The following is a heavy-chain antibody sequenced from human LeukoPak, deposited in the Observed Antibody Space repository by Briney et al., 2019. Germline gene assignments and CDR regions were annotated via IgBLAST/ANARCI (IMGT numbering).Heavy chain of an antibody. D-gene: IGHD5-12*01. J-gene: IGHJ4*02. Sequence: GSLILSCAASGFPFNRYWMSWVRQAPGKELQWVANIKQDGSAKYYVDSVKGRFTISRDNAKNSLYLQMNSLRAEDTAVYYCARVEASGYDYGAFDYWGQGTLVTVSS. V-gene: IGHV3-7*01. CDR2: IKQDGSAK. CDR3: ARVEASGYDYGAFDY. CDR1: GFPFNRYW.